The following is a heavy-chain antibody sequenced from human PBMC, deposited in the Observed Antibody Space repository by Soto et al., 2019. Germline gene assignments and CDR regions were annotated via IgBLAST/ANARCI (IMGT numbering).Heavy chain of an antibody. V-gene: IGHV6-1*01. D-gene: IGHD3-10*01. CDR2: TYYRSNWNN. Sequence: PSQTLSLTCGISGDSVSNNIVAWNWIRQSPSRGLEWLGRTYYRSNWNNDYAGSVKSRLTINPDTSRNQLSLHLNSVTPEDTAVYYCARVRHLGRGRDSWGQGTLVTVSS. CDR1: GDSVSNNIVA. CDR3: ARVRHLGRGRDS. J-gene: IGHJ4*02.